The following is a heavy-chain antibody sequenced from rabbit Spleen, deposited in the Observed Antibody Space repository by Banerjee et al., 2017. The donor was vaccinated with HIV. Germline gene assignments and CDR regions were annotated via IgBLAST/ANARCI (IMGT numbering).Heavy chain of an antibody. CDR3: ARDGGSVSGYFFDL. Sequence: QEQLVESGGGLVQPGASLTLTCKASGFSFNNGYDMCWVRQAPGKGLEWIACIYAGSSGSTYSATWAKGRFTISKTSSTTVTLEMTSLTAADTATYFCARDGGSVSGYFFDLWGQGTLVTVS. CDR2: IYAGSSGST. CDR1: GFSFNNGYD. V-gene: IGHV1S45*01. D-gene: IGHD1-1*01. J-gene: IGHJ4*01.